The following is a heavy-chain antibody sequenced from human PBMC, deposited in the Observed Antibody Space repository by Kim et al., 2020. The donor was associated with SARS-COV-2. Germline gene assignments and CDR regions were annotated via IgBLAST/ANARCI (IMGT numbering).Heavy chain of an antibody. D-gene: IGHD3-16*01. Sequence: GGSLRLSCAASGFTFSSYAMSWVRQAPGKGLEWVSVISGSGNTYYADSVKGRFTISRDNSKNTLYLQMNSLRAEDTAVYYCAKHWGRVAQGTNGMDVWDQGTTVTVSS. CDR2: ISGSGNT. J-gene: IGHJ6*02. CDR3: AKHWGRVAQGTNGMDV. V-gene: IGHV3-23*01. CDR1: GFTFSSYA.